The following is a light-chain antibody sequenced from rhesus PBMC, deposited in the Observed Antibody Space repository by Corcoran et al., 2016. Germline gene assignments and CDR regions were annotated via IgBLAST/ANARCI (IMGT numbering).Light chain of an antibody. CDR1: QSVSSR. CDR3: QQESKGSHPT. J-gene: IGKJ4*01. V-gene: IGKV3-17*02. Sequence: EIVLTQSPAALSLSPGESATLSCRASQSVSSRLAWYQQKPGQPPRLLIYGASNRVTGIPDRFTGSGSGTDFTLTISRLEPEDVAVYFCQQESKGSHPTFGGGTKVELK. CDR2: GAS.